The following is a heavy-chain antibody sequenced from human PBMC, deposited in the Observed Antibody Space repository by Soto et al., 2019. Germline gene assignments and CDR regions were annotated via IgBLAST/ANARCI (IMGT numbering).Heavy chain of an antibody. D-gene: IGHD3-16*01. V-gene: IGHV3-23*01. CDR2: ISGSGGST. Sequence: EVQLLESGGGLVQPEGSLRLSCAASGFTFSSYAMSWVRQAPGKGLEWVSAISGSGGSTYYADSVKGRFTISRDNSKNTLYLQMNSLRAEDTAVYYCAKLGGGDGYNYGMDVWGQGTTVTVSS. CDR3: AKLGGGDGYNYGMDV. J-gene: IGHJ6*02. CDR1: GFTFSSYA.